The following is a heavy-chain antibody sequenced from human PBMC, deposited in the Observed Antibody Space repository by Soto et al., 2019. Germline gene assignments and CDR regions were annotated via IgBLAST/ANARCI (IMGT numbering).Heavy chain of an antibody. J-gene: IGHJ6*03. CDR2: IRSKAYGGTT. CDR1: GFTFGDYA. V-gene: IGHV3-49*03. Sequence: GGSLRLSCTASGFTFGDYAMSWFRQAPGKGLEWVGFIRSKAYGGTTEYAASVKGRFTISRDDSKSIAYLQMNSLKTEDTAVYYCTRVVQLYYDFWSGDSTTGYMDVWGKGTTVTVSS. CDR3: TRVVQLYYDFWSGDSTTGYMDV. D-gene: IGHD3-3*01.